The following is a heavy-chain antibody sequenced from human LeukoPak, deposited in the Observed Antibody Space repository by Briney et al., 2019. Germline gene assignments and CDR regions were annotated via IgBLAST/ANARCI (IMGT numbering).Heavy chain of an antibody. D-gene: IGHD3-22*01. Sequence: GGSLRLSCVASGFTFSSYWMHWVRQAPGKGLVWVSRINSDGSSTNYADSVKGRFTISRDNAKNTLNLQMNSLRAEDTAVYYCARDLGQYYDTSDNWFDPWGQGTLVTVSS. CDR3: ARDLGQYYDTSDNWFDP. CDR2: INSDGSST. CDR1: GFTFSSYW. V-gene: IGHV3-74*01. J-gene: IGHJ5*02.